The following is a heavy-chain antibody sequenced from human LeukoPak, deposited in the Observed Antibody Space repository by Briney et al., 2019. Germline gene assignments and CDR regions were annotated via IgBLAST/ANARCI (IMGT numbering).Heavy chain of an antibody. CDR1: GGPISSSNW. Sequence: SETLSLTCAVSGGPISSSNWWSWVRQPPGKGLEWIGEIYHSGSTNYNPSLKSRVTISVDKSKNQFSLKLSSVTAADTAVYYCAREWELLSYFDYWGQGTLVTVSS. CDR3: AREWELLSYFDY. V-gene: IGHV4-4*02. J-gene: IGHJ4*02. D-gene: IGHD1-26*01. CDR2: IYHSGST.